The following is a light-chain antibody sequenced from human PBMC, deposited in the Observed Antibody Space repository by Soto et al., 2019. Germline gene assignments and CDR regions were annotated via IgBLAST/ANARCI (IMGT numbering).Light chain of an antibody. Sequence: DIQMTQSPSTLSASVGDRVTITCRASQSISSWLAWYQQKPGKAPKLLIYKASSLESGVTSRFSGSGSGTEFTLTISSLQPDDFATYDCKQYNSYPWTFGQGTKVEIK. CDR2: KAS. CDR3: KQYNSYPWT. J-gene: IGKJ1*01. V-gene: IGKV1-5*03. CDR1: QSISSW.